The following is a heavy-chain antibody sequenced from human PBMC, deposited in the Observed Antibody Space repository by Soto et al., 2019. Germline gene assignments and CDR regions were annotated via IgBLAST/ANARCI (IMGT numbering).Heavy chain of an antibody. CDR1: GGSISSYY. J-gene: IGHJ6*02. D-gene: IGHD2-2*01. Sequence: PSETLSLTCTVSGGSISSYYWSWIRQPPGKGLEWIGYIYYSGSTNYNPSLKSRVTISVDTSKNQFSLKLSSVTAADTAVYYCAREGRDCSSTSCYYYYGMDVWGQGTTVTVSS. V-gene: IGHV4-59*01. CDR2: IYYSGST. CDR3: AREGRDCSSTSCYYYYGMDV.